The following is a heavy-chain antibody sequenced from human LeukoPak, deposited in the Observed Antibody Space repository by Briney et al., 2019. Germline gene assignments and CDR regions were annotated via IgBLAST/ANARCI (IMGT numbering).Heavy chain of an antibody. D-gene: IGHD3-10*01. CDR1: GFTFSSYW. J-gene: IGHJ5*02. CDR2: IRQDGSEK. Sequence: GGSLRLSCAASGFTFSSYWMSWVRQAPGKGLEWVANIRQDGSEKYYVDSVKGRFTISRDNAKNSLYLQMNSLRAEDTAVYYCARVVWFGEPPSLGWFDPWGQGTLVTVSS. CDR3: ARVVWFGEPPSLGWFDP. V-gene: IGHV3-7*01.